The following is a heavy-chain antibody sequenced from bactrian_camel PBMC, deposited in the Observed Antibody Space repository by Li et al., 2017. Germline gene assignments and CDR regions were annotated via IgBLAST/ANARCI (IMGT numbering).Heavy chain of an antibody. V-gene: IGHV3S53*01. CDR3: TASDSPILCAYNY. J-gene: IGHJ4*01. CDR2: IEIDRTT. CDR1: GYIYGTNL. Sequence: VQLVESGGGSVQAGGSLTLSCQASGYIYGTNLMAWFRQAPGKEREAVAYIEIDRTTTYEDSVKGRFTISQDTAGNTVYLQMNNLKPEDTAMYYCTASDSPILCAYNYWGQGTQVTVS.